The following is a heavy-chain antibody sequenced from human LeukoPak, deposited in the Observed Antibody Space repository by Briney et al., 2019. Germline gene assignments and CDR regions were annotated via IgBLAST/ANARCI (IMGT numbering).Heavy chain of an antibody. V-gene: IGHV3-53*04. Sequence: GGSLTLSCAASGFSVSGNYMSWVRQAPGKGLEWVSAIYSGGATYYTDSVKGRFTMSRHTSKNTLDLQVNSLRVEDTAVYYCARWKMEGIVVDVFDIWGQGTRVTVSS. CDR2: IYSGGAT. CDR1: GFSVSGNY. D-gene: IGHD3-22*01. CDR3: ARWKMEGIVVDVFDI. J-gene: IGHJ3*02.